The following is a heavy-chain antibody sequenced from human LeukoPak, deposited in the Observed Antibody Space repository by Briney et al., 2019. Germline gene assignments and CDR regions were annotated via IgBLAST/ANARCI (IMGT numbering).Heavy chain of an antibody. D-gene: IGHD6-25*01. CDR3: ARASAEGYYYYGMDV. J-gene: IGHJ6*04. Sequence: GESLKISCKGSGYSFTSYWISWVRQMPGKGLEWMGRIDPSDSYTNYSPSFQGHVTTSADKSISTAYLQWSSLKASDTAMYYCARASAEGYYYYGMDVWGKGTTVTVSS. CDR1: GYSFTSYW. V-gene: IGHV5-10-1*01. CDR2: IDPSDSYT.